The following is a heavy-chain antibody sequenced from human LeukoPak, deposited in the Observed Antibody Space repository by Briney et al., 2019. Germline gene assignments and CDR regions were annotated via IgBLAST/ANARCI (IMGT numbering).Heavy chain of an antibody. CDR1: GYNFVNNW. CDR2: IYPADSNT. Sequence: PGASLKISCKGSGYNFVNNWIGWVRQMPGKGLEWMAIIYPADSNTKYSPSFQGQVTISADQSINTAFLQWSSLKASDTAMYYCVRSPACSSGTCYPNWFDPWGQGTLVIVSS. D-gene: IGHD2-15*01. J-gene: IGHJ5*02. CDR3: VRSPACSSGTCYPNWFDP. V-gene: IGHV5-51*01.